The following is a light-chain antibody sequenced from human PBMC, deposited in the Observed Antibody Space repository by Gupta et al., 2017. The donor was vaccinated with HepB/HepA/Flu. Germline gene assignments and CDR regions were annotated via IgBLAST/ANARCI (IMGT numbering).Light chain of an antibody. Sequence: IVMTQSPATLSVSPGERATLSCRASQSVSSNLAWYQQKPGQAPRLLIYGASTRATGFPARFSGSGSGTEFTLTISSLQSEDFAVYYCQQYNNWPWTFGQGTKVEIK. CDR1: QSVSSN. CDR3: QQYNNWPWT. V-gene: IGKV3-15*01. CDR2: GAS. J-gene: IGKJ1*01.